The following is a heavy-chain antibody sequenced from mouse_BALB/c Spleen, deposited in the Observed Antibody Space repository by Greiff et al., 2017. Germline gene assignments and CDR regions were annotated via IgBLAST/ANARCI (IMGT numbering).Heavy chain of an antibody. CDR3: ARDRGPFDY. Sequence: EVNLVESGGGLVQPGGSLRLSCATSGFTFTDYYMSWVRQPPGKALEWLGFIRNKANGYTTEYSASVKGRFTISRDNSQSILYLQMNTLRAEDSATYYCARDRGPFDYWGQGTTLTVSS. J-gene: IGHJ2*01. CDR2: IRNKANGYTT. CDR1: GFTFTDYY. V-gene: IGHV7-3*02.